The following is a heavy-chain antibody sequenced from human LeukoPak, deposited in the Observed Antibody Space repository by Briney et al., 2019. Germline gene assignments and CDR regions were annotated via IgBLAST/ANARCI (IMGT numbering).Heavy chain of an antibody. CDR2: INVYNGHT. CDR1: GYIFTNYG. V-gene: IGHV1-18*01. Sequence: ASEKVSCKPSGYIFTNYGVSWVRQAPGQGLEWMGWINVYNGHTIYAQEFQGRVTLTTDTSTSTAHMDLRSLRSDDTAVYYCVRDSDHAPDYWGQGTLITVSS. J-gene: IGHJ4*02. CDR3: VRDSDHAPDY. D-gene: IGHD3-10*01.